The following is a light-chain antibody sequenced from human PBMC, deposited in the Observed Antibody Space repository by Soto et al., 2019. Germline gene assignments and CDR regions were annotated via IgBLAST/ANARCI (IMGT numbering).Light chain of an antibody. CDR2: LGS. Sequence: DIVMTQSPLSLPVTPGEPASISCRSSQSLLHSNGYTYLDWYLQKPGQSPQLLIYLGSNRSSGVPDRFNGSGSGTDFTFTISSLQPEDIATYYCQQYDNLPPTLTFGGGTKVEIK. CDR3: QQYDNLPPTLT. J-gene: IGKJ4*01. V-gene: IGKV2-28*01. CDR1: QSLLHSNGYTY.